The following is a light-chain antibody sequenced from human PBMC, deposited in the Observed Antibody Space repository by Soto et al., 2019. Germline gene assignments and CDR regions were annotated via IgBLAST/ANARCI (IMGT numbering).Light chain of an antibody. CDR2: EVS. V-gene: IGLV2-14*01. CDR1: RSDVGGYNY. Sequence: QSVLAQPASVSGSPGQSIAISCTGTRSDVGGYNYVSWYQQHPGKAPKLLISEVSIRPSGVSDRFSGSKSGNTASLTISGLQTEDEADYYCSSFTSAYTFVFGSGTKLTVL. CDR3: SSFTSAYTFV. J-gene: IGLJ1*01.